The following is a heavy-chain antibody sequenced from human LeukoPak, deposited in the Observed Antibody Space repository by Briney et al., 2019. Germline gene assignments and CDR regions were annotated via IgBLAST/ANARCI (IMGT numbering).Heavy chain of an antibody. V-gene: IGHV3-30-3*01. CDR1: GFTFSSYA. J-gene: IGHJ4*02. D-gene: IGHD3-3*01. CDR3: AKDSVYYAKPRYYFDY. CDR2: ISYDGSNK. Sequence: GGSLRLSCAASGFTFSSYAMHWVRQAPGKGLEWVAVISYDGSNKYYADSVKGRFTISRDNSKNTLYLQMNSLRAEDTAVYYCAKDSVYYAKPRYYFDYWGQGTLVTVSS.